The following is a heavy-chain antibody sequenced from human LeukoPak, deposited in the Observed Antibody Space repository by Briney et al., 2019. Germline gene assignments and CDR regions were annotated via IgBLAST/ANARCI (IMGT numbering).Heavy chain of an antibody. V-gene: IGHV3-30*03. CDR3: ARDQGYCTTTSCYSIGGYFDY. CDR2: ISYDGSNR. CDR1: VFTVSSSY. J-gene: IGHJ4*02. D-gene: IGHD2-2*01. Sequence: GGSLRFSCAASVFTVSSSYMSWVRQAPGKGLEWVAVISYDGSNRYADSVKGRFTISRDSSRHTVYLQMNSLRDEDTAVYYCARDQGYCTTTSCYSIGGYFDYWGQGTLVAVSS.